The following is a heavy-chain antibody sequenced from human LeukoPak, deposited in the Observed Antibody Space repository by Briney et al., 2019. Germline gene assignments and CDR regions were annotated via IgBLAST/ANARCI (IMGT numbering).Heavy chain of an antibody. V-gene: IGHV3-7*01. D-gene: IGHD6-13*01. CDR1: GFTFSSYW. CDR2: IKQDGSEK. CDR3: ARGSGNSSSWYWDY. J-gene: IGHJ4*02. Sequence: GGSLRLSCAASGFTFSSYWMTWVRQAPGKWLEWVANIKQDGSEKYYVDSAKGRFTISRDNGKKSLYLQMNSLRVEDTAVYYCARGSGNSSSWYWDYWGQGTLVTVSS.